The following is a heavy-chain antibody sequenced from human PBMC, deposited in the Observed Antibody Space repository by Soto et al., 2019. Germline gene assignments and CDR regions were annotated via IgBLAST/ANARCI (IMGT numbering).Heavy chain of an antibody. CDR2: IYYSGST. CDR3: ARDGPFYDSSGYRNY. J-gene: IGHJ4*02. D-gene: IGHD3-22*01. CDR1: GGSISSYY. Sequence: PSETLSLTCTVSGGSISSYYWSWIRQPPGKGLEWIGYIYYSGSTNYNPSLKSRVTISVDTSKNQFSLKLSSVTAADTAVYYCARDGPFYDSSGYRNYWGQGTLVTVSS. V-gene: IGHV4-59*01.